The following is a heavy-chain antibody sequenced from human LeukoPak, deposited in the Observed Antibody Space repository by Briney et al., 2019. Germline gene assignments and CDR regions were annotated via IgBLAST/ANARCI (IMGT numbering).Heavy chain of an antibody. J-gene: IGHJ4*02. CDR3: AKDRDGSGSFGTYYFDY. V-gene: IGHV3-23*01. Sequence: PGGSLRLSCAASGFTFSSYGMSWVRQAPGKGLEWVSAISGSGGSTYYADSVKGRFTISRDNSKNTLYLQMNSLRAEDTAVYYCAKDRDGSGSFGTYYFDYWGQGTLVTVSS. CDR1: GFTFSSYG. CDR2: ISGSGGST. D-gene: IGHD3-10*01.